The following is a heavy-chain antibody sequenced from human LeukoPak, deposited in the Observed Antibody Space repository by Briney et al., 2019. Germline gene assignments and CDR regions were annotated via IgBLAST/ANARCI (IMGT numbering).Heavy chain of an antibody. CDR1: GYTFTGYY. CDR3: ARVKDFWSGKGFDY. D-gene: IGHD3-3*01. V-gene: IGHV1-2*02. CDR2: INPNSGGT. J-gene: IGHJ4*02. Sequence: GASVKVSCKASGYTFTGYYMHWVRQAPGQGLEWMGWINPNSGGTNYAQKFQGRVTMTRDTSISTAYMELSRLRSDDTAVYYCARVKDFWSGKGFDYWGQGTLVTVSS.